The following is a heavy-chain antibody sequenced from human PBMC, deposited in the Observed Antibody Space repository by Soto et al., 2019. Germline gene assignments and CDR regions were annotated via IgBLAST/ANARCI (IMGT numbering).Heavy chain of an antibody. V-gene: IGHV1-2*02. CDR3: GGGYSPRPPGGGGLGY. CDR2: INPNSGGT. D-gene: IGHD2-21*01. Sequence: QVQLVQSGAEVKKPGASVKVSCKASGYTFTGYYMHWVRQAPGQGLEWMGWINPNSGGTNYAQKFQGRGTMNGDTVLRTGLRGRGRVGFEGTAGFYWGGGYSPRPPGGGGLGYWGQGTLVTVSS. CDR1: GYTFTGYY. J-gene: IGHJ4*02.